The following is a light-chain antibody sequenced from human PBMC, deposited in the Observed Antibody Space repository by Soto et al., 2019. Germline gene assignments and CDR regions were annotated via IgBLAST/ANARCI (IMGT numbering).Light chain of an antibody. V-gene: IGLV4-69*01. CDR3: QTWGSGIVV. Sequence: QLVLTQSPSASASLGASVKLTCTLSRGHSNYAIAWHQQQSEKGPRYLMKLNSDGSHSKGDGIPDRFSGSSSGAERYLTISSLQSEDEADYYCQTWGSGIVVFGGGTQLT. J-gene: IGLJ2*01. CDR1: RGHSNYA. CDR2: LNSDGSH.